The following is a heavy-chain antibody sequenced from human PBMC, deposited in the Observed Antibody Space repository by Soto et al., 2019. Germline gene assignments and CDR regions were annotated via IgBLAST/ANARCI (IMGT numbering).Heavy chain of an antibody. J-gene: IGHJ5*02. D-gene: IGHD6-13*01. V-gene: IGHV1-2*02. Sequence: GASVKVSCKASGYTFTGYHMHWVRQAPGQGLEWMGWINPNSGGTNYAQKFQGRVTMTRDTSISTAYMELSRLRSDDTAVYYCARDWEGIAAAGTVQLRFDPWGQGTLVTVSS. CDR2: INPNSGGT. CDR1: GYTFTGYH. CDR3: ARDWEGIAAAGTVQLRFDP.